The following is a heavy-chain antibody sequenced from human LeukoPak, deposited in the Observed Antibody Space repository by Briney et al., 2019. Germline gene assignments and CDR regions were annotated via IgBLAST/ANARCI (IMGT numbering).Heavy chain of an antibody. V-gene: IGHV3-7*01. D-gene: IGHD6-19*01. CDR3: ARVGKKGWDFDH. CDR1: GFTFSAYW. Sequence: GGSLRLSCAASGFTFSAYWMTWVRQAPGKGLAWVANIIEGGDVKYYVDSVKGRFTISRDNTKNSLYLQMTSLRADDTAVYYCARVGKKGWDFDHWGQGTLVTVSS. CDR2: IIEGGDVK. J-gene: IGHJ4*02.